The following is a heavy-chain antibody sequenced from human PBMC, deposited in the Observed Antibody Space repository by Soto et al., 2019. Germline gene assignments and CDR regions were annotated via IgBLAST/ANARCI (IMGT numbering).Heavy chain of an antibody. CDR2: IYHSGTT. CDR1: GDSITGSY. J-gene: IGHJ4*02. Sequence: QVQLRESGPGLVKPSETLSLTCTVSGDSITGSYWSWIRQPPGKTLEWIGYIYHSGTTTYNPSLKSRVSISVDTSKNQSSLRLTSVIAADTAVYYCARDMPYAAGSLAGCDYWGQGILVTVSS. V-gene: IGHV4-59*01. D-gene: IGHD1-26*01. CDR3: ARDMPYAAGSLAGCDY.